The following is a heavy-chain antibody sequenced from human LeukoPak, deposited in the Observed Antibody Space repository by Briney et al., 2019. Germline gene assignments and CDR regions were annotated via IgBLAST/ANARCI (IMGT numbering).Heavy chain of an antibody. CDR1: GGSIGSFY. CDR2: IYYSGST. CDR3: ARGTAVTGIDVFDI. Sequence: SETLSLTCTVSGGSIGSFYWNWIRLPPGKGLEWIGKIYYSGSTNYNPSLKSRVTISVNPSKTQLSLKLTSVTAADTAEYYCARGTAVTGIDVFDIWGQGTMVTVSS. V-gene: IGHV4-59*01. J-gene: IGHJ3*02. D-gene: IGHD6-19*01.